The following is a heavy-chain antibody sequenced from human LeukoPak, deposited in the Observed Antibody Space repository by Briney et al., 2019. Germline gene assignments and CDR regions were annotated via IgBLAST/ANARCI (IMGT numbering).Heavy chain of an antibody. Sequence: GESLTLSCAASGFTFGDYYMSWIRQAPGKGLEWVSYMSSSGNYTNYADSVKGRFTISRDNAKNSLYLQMNSLRAEDTAVYYCARDRGGDYYFDYWGQGTPGTVSS. J-gene: IGHJ4*02. CDR3: ARDRGGDYYFDY. D-gene: IGHD2-21*02. V-gene: IGHV3-11*06. CDR1: GFTFGDYY. CDR2: MSSSGNYT.